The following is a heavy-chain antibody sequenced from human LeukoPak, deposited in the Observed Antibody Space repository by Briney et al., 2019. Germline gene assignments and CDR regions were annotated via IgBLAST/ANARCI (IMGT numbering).Heavy chain of an antibody. J-gene: IGHJ4*02. CDR1: GFTFSSYA. Sequence: GGSLRLSCAASGFTFSSYAMSWVRQAPGQGLEWVSTISDPHSGSETHYADSVKGRFTISRDDSQNTLYLQMDSLRAEDTAVYYCTTRLRNHFDYWGQGTQVTVSS. CDR3: TTRLRNHFDY. V-gene: IGHV3-23*01. CDR2: ISDPHSGSET. D-gene: IGHD4-17*01.